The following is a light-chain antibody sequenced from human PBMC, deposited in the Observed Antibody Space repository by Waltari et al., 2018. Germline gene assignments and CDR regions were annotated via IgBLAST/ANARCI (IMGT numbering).Light chain of an antibody. Sequence: SALTQPRSVSGSPGQSVTISCTGTTSDVGGYNYVSWYQHHPGKAPKLMIFDVTQRPSAVPDRFAGSKSANTASLTISGLQAEDEAEYYCCSCAGTYTWVFGGGTKVTVL. CDR1: TSDVGGYNY. CDR3: CSCAGTYTWV. V-gene: IGLV2-11*01. J-gene: IGLJ3*02. CDR2: DVT.